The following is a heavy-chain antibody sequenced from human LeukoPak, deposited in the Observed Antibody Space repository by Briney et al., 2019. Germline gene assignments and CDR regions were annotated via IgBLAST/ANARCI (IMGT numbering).Heavy chain of an antibody. Sequence: GASVKVSCKASGYTFTSYAMDWVRQAPGQGLEWMGWINTNTGNPTYAQGFTGRFVFSLDTSVSTAYLQISSLKAEDTAVYYCATFRVDTAMVSAFDIWGQGTMVTVSS. CDR3: ATFRVDTAMVSAFDI. CDR2: INTNTGNP. J-gene: IGHJ3*02. D-gene: IGHD5-18*01. V-gene: IGHV7-4-1*02. CDR1: GYTFTSYA.